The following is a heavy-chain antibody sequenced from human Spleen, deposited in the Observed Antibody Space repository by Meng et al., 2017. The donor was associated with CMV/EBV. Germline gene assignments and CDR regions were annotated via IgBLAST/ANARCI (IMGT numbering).Heavy chain of an antibody. Sequence: ASVKVSCKASGYTFTDYYMHWVRQAPGQGLEWMGWINPNSGGTNYAQKFQGRVTMTRDTSISTAYMELSRLRSDDTAVYYCARIVVGANDFDYWGQGTLVTVSS. D-gene: IGHD1-26*01. V-gene: IGHV1-2*02. CDR3: ARIVVGANDFDY. J-gene: IGHJ4*02. CDR1: GYTFTDYY. CDR2: INPNSGGT.